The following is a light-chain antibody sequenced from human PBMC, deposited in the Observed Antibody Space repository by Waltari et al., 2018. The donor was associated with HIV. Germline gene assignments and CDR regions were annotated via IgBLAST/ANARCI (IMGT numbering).Light chain of an antibody. CDR2: AAS. Sequence: AIRMTQSPSSFSASIGERVTISCRASQNIDTYLAWYQQKPGKAPNLLIFAASTLQSGVPSRFSGSGSGTDFTLTISCLQSEDFATYFCQQYYTYPLSFGGGTRVE. J-gene: IGKJ4*01. V-gene: IGKV1-8*01. CDR3: QQYYTYPLS. CDR1: QNIDTY.